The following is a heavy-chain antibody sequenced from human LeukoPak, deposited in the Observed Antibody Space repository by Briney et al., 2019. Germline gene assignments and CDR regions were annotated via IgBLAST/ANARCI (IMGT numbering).Heavy chain of an antibody. D-gene: IGHD3-10*01. J-gene: IGHJ3*02. Sequence: SETLSLTCSVCGVSICSFYWSCMPPPPGKGLVWLGYIYYSGSNNYNPSLKSRVTISVDTSKNQSSVKLSSVPAADTAVYCCARDGPRVAMFSGDAFDIWGEGTMVGVCS. V-gene: IGHV4-59*12. CDR2: IYYSGSN. CDR3: ARDGPRVAMFSGDAFDI. CDR1: GVSICSFY.